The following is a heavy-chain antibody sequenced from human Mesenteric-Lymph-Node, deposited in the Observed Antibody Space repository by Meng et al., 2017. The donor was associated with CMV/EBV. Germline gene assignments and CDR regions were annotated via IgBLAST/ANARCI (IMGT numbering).Heavy chain of an antibody. CDR2: TYYRSESYN. V-gene: IGHV6-1*01. D-gene: IGHD3-16*01. CDR3: AYFGDFPPLW. J-gene: IGHJ4*02. CDR1: GDSISSNTAA. Sequence: HSGPGLLKSPQTPSVTCTISGDSISSNTAAWNWIRQSPSRGLEWLGRTYYRSESYNDYAVSVKSRISVNLDTSKNQLSLHLIFVTPEDTSVCYCAYFGDFPPLWWGQGTLVTVSS.